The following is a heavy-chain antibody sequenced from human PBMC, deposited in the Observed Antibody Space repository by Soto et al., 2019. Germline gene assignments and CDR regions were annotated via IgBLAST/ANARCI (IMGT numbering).Heavy chain of an antibody. CDR2: IYYSGTT. CDR1: SASISSSSYT. CDR3: ARLHGYCISSSCHGHYAMDV. V-gene: IGHV4-39*01. D-gene: IGHD2-2*01. J-gene: IGHJ6*02. Sequence: PSETLSLTCTVSSASISSSSYTWGWIRQPPGKGLEWIASIYYSGTTYYNPSLNSRFTVSVDTSKYQFARKVTSVTAADTAVYFCARLHGYCISSSCHGHYAMDVWGQGTTVT.